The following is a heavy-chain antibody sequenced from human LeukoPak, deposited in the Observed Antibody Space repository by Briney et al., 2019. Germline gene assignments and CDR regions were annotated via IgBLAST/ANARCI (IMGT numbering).Heavy chain of an antibody. J-gene: IGHJ4*02. CDR2: IYHSGST. D-gene: IGHD6-19*01. CDR1: GGSISSGGYY. CDR3: AKAQGGWYLLLFYDY. V-gene: IGHV4-30-2*01. Sequence: SETLSLTCTVSGGSISSGGYYWSWIRQPPGKGLEWIGYIYHSGSTYYNPSLKSRVTISVDRSKNQFSLKLISVTAADTAVYYCAKAQGGWYLLLFYDYWGQGTLVTVSS.